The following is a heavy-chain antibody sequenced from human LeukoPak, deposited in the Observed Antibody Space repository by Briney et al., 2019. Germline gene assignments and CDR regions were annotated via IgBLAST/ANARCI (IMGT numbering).Heavy chain of an antibody. CDR2: IYTSGST. CDR3: ARDKLWFGDLDY. V-gene: IGHV4-4*07. D-gene: IGHD3-10*01. Sequence: SETLSLTCTVSGGSISSYYWSWIRQPAGKGLEWIGRIYTSGSTNYNPSLKSRVTMSVDTSKNQFSLKLSSVTAADTAVYCCARDKLWFGDLDYWAREPWSPSPQ. J-gene: IGHJ4*02. CDR1: GGSISSYY.